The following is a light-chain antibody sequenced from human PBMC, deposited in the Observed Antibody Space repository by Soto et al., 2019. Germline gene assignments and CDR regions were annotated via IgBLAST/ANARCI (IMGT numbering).Light chain of an antibody. CDR2: GSS. Sequence: EILLTQSPVTLPVSPGERATLSCRASQSVGSNLAWFQQKPGQAPRLLIYGSSTRATGVPARFSGSGSGADFTLTISNLQSEDFAVYYCQQYTNWPPITFGQGTRLEIK. CDR1: QSVGSN. V-gene: IGKV3-15*01. J-gene: IGKJ5*01. CDR3: QQYTNWPPIT.